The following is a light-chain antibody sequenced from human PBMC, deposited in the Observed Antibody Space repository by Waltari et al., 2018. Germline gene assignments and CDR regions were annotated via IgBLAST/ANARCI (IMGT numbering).Light chain of an antibody. Sequence: QSALTQPASVSGSPGQPITISCIGTSSDVGAYNFVSWYQQHPGKAPKLMIYDVSNRPSGVSNRFSGSKSGNTASLTISGLQAEDEADYYCSSYTSSSTVVFGGGTKVTVL. CDR1: SSDVGAYNF. CDR3: SSYTSSSTVV. V-gene: IGLV2-14*03. J-gene: IGLJ2*01. CDR2: DVS.